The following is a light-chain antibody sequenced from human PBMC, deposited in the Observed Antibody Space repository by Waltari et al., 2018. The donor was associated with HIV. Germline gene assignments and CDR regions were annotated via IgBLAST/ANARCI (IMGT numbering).Light chain of an antibody. J-gene: IGKJ4*01. Sequence: TQSPATISVSPGGRVTVSCRASQNVDDKLAWYQPKPGQSPSLLIYHSSVRAAGVPTRFGGAGSATNFTLTITSLQSEDFALYFCQQYHHWPPLTFGGGSRVELK. CDR2: HSS. CDR3: QQYHHWPPLT. V-gene: IGKV3D-15*01. CDR1: QNVDDK.